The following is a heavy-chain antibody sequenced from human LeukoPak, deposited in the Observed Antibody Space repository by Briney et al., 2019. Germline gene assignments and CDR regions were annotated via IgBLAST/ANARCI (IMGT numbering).Heavy chain of an antibody. D-gene: IGHD1-26*01. CDR2: IIPIFGTA. Sequence: ASVKVSCKASGGTFSSYAISWVRQAPGQGLEWMGGIIPIFGTANYAQKFQGRVTITADESTSTAYMELSSLRSEDTAVYYCASRGSEDAFDIWGQGTMVTVSS. CDR1: GGTFSSYA. V-gene: IGHV1-69*13. J-gene: IGHJ3*02. CDR3: ASRGSEDAFDI.